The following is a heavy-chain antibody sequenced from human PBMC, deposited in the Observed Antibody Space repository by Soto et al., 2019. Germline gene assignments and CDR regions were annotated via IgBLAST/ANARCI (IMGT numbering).Heavy chain of an antibody. CDR2: IWYDGSNK. Sequence: QVQLVESGGGVGQPGRSLRLSCAACGFTFSSYGMHWVRQAPGKGLEWVAVIWYDGSNKYYADSVKGRFTIPRDNSKNTLYLQMNSLRAEDTAVYYCARFGCSGGSCYDYWGQGTLVTVSS. CDR3: ARFGCSGGSCYDY. J-gene: IGHJ4*02. CDR1: GFTFSSYG. D-gene: IGHD2-15*01. V-gene: IGHV3-33*01.